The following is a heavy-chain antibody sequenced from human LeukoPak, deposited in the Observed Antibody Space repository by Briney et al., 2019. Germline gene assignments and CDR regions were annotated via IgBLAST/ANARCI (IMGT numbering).Heavy chain of an antibody. CDR2: TSPSSTYI. J-gene: IGHJ4*02. D-gene: IGHD6-13*01. CDR3: AGDYSSSDY. V-gene: IGHV3-21*01. CDR1: GFIFSTYG. Sequence: KPGGSLRLSCAASGFIFSTYGMNWVRQAPGKRLEWVSSTSPSSTYIFYADSVKGRFTISRDNAKNSLYLQMNSLRAEDTAVYYCAGDYSSSDYWGQGTLVTVSS.